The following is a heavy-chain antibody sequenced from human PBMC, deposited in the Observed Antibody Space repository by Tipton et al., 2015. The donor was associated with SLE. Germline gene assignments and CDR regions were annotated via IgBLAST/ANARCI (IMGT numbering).Heavy chain of an antibody. CDR2: INHSGST. CDR3: ARGLSGYSSSWFYYYYGMDF. J-gene: IGHJ6*02. V-gene: IGHV4-34*01. CDR1: GGSFSGYY. Sequence: TLSLTCAVYGGSFSGYYWSWIRQPPGKGLEWIGEINHSGSTNYNPSLKSRVTISLDTSKNQFSLRLSSVTAADTAVYYCARGLSGYSSSWFYYYYGMDFWCQGTTVTVSS. D-gene: IGHD6-13*01.